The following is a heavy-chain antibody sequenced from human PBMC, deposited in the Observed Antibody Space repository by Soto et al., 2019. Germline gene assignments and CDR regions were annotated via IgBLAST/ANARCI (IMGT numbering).Heavy chain of an antibody. D-gene: IGHD3-16*01. CDR3: ARDWGAGPDY. J-gene: IGHJ4*02. CDR1: GFTFSSYS. CDR2: ISSSSGTI. Sequence: EVQLVESGGGLVQPGGSPRLSCAASGFTFSSYSMNWVRQAPGKGLEWLSYISSSSGTIYYADSVKGRFTISRDNAKNSLYLQMNSLRAGDTAVYYCARDWGAGPDYWGQGTLVTVSS. V-gene: IGHV3-48*01.